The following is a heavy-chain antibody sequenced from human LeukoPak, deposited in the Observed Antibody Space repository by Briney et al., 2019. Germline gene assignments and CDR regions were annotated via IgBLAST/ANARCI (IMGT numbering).Heavy chain of an antibody. CDR1: GGTFSSYA. D-gene: IGHD3-22*01. CDR3: ARDDSSGYGFDY. Sequence: ASVKVSCKASGGTFSSYAISWVRQAPGQGLEWMGGIIPIFGTANYAQKFQGRVTITADESTSTAYMELSSLRSEDTAVYYCARDDSSGYGFDYWGQGTLVTVSS. CDR2: IIPIFGTA. J-gene: IGHJ4*02. V-gene: IGHV1-69*13.